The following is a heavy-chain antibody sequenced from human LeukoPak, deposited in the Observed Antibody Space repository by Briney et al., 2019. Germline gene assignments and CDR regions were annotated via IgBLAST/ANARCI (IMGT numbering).Heavy chain of an antibody. Sequence: ASVKVSCKASGYTFTSYDINWVRQATGQGLEWMGWMNPNSGNTGYAQKFQGRVTMTRNTSISTAYMELSSLRSEDTAVYYCARVSWYYYDRSYDFDYWGQGTLVTVSS. J-gene: IGHJ4*02. CDR1: GYTFTSYD. V-gene: IGHV1-8*01. D-gene: IGHD3-22*01. CDR2: MNPNSGNT. CDR3: ARVSWYYYDRSYDFDY.